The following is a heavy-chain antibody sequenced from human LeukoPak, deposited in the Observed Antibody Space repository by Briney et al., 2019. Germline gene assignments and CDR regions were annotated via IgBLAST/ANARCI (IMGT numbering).Heavy chain of an antibody. J-gene: IGHJ5*02. V-gene: IGHV1-2*02. CDR2: ININKGGT. Sequence: ASVKVTCKTSGYTFTVNYMHWSRHPQGQGLELKGLININKGGTNYAQKFQGRVTMTRDTSISTAYMELSRLRSDDTAVYYCARANMVRGVGSFFDRNWFDPWGQGTLVTVSS. D-gene: IGHD3-10*01. CDR1: GYTFTVNY. CDR3: ARANMVRGVGSFFDRNWFDP.